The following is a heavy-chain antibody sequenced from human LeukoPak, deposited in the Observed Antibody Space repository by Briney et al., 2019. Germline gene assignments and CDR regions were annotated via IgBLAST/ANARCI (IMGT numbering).Heavy chain of an antibody. Sequence: PGGSLRLSCVASGFNFSPYAVHWVRQAPGKGLEWVAMISNDGATESYTDSVKGRFTISRDNFNNALYLQMNGLRLEDTAVYYCARGAWTAYYFDYWGQGTLVTVSS. CDR1: GFNFSPYA. D-gene: IGHD3/OR15-3a*01. CDR2: ISNDGATE. V-gene: IGHV3-30-3*01. CDR3: ARGAWTAYYFDY. J-gene: IGHJ4*02.